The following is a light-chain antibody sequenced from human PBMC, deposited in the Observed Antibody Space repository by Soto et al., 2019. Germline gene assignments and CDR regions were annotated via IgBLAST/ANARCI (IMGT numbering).Light chain of an antibody. V-gene: IGLV1-51*02. CDR1: SSKIGNNY. J-gene: IGLJ7*01. CDR2: ENN. Sequence: QSVLTQPPSVSAAPGQKVTISCSGSSSKIGNNYVSWYQQHPGTAPKLLIYENNKRPSGIPDRFSGSKSGTSATLGITGLQTGDEADYYCGTWDSSLSARVFGGGTQLTVL. CDR3: GTWDSSLSARV.